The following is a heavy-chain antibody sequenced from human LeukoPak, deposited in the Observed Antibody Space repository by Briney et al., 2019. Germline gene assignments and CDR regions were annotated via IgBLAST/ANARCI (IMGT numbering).Heavy chain of an antibody. CDR2: INQDGSEK. Sequence: GGSLRLSCAASGFTFRIYWMSWVRQAPGKGLEWVANINQDGSEKYYVDSVKGRFTISRDNAKNSLYLQMNSLRAEDTAVYYCARDGGDTVVTYWGQGTLVTVSS. J-gene: IGHJ4*02. CDR3: ARDGGDTVVTY. D-gene: IGHD4-23*01. V-gene: IGHV3-7*01. CDR1: GFTFRIYW.